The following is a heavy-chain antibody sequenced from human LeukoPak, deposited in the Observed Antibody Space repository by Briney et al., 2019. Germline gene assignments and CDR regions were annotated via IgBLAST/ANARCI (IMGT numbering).Heavy chain of an antibody. CDR2: IYHSGST. CDR1: GGSIGTYY. Sequence: SETLSLTCTVSGGSIGTYYWSWIRLPPGNGLEWIGYIYHSGSTNYNPSLKSRVTISVDRSKNQFSLELTSVTAADTAVYYCARGRSGWSFEFDFWGQGTLVTVSS. V-gene: IGHV4-59*01. D-gene: IGHD6-19*01. J-gene: IGHJ4*02. CDR3: ARGRSGWSFEFDF.